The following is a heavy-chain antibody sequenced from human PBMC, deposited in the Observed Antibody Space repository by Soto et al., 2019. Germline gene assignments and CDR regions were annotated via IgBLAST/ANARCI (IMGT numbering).Heavy chain of an antibody. CDR1: GYTFTSYG. Sequence: ASVKVSCKVAGYTFTSYGISWVRQAPGQGLEWMGWISAYNGNTNYAQKLQGRVTMTTDTSTSTAYMELRSLRSDDTAVYYCARDIDQNWNYVSYYYYYGMDVWGQGTTVTVSS. J-gene: IGHJ6*02. CDR2: ISAYNGNT. D-gene: IGHD1-7*01. CDR3: ARDIDQNWNYVSYYYYYGMDV. V-gene: IGHV1-18*01.